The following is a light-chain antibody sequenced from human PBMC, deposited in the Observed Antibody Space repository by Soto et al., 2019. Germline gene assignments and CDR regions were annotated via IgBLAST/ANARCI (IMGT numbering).Light chain of an antibody. Sequence: IVWTQSPGTLSSSPGERATLSCRASQSVSSYLAWYQHKPGQAPRLLIYGASTRATGIPARFSGSGSGAEFTLTISRLEPEDFAVYYCQQYGNSPQTFGQGTKVDIK. V-gene: IGKV3-20*01. CDR3: QQYGNSPQT. CDR2: GAS. CDR1: QSVSSY. J-gene: IGKJ1*01.